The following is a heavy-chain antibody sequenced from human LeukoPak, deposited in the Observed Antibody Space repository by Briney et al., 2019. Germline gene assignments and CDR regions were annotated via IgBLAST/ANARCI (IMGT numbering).Heavy chain of an antibody. CDR2: IKQDGSEK. V-gene: IGHV3-7*03. J-gene: IGHJ4*02. D-gene: IGHD3-10*01. CDR1: GFTFSSYW. CDR3: AKTHLLLWFGEFRDYFDY. Sequence: PGGSLRLSCAASGFTFSSYWMSWVRQAPGKGLEWVANIKQDGSEKYYVDSVKGRFTISRDNAKNSLYLQMNSLRAEDTAVYYCAKTHLLLWFGEFRDYFDYWGQGTLVTVSS.